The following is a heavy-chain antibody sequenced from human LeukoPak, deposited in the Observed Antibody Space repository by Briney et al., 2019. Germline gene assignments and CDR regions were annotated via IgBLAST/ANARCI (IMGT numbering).Heavy chain of an antibody. J-gene: IGHJ4*02. Sequence: PSETLSLTCTVSGGSISSYYWSWIRQPPGKGLEWIGYIYYSGSTNYNPSLKSRVTISVDTSKNQFSLKLSPVTAADTAVYYCARDIGSGSFDYWGQGTLVTVSS. V-gene: IGHV4-59*01. CDR1: GGSISSYY. D-gene: IGHD3-10*01. CDR2: IYYSGST. CDR3: ARDIGSGSFDY.